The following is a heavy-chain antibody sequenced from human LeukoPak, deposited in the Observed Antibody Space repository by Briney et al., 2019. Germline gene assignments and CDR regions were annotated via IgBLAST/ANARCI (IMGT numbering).Heavy chain of an antibody. V-gene: IGHV3-23*01. CDR2: IDGSGGRP. CDR1: GFTLSKYA. J-gene: IGHJ4*02. D-gene: IGHD1-26*01. CDR3: ARDRLYEVGATYFDY. Sequence: PGGSLRLSCAASGFTLSKYAMNWVRQAPGKGLEWVSGIDGSGGRPPSADSVKGRFTISRDNSKNTLYLQMNSLRAEDTAVYYCARDRLYEVGATYFDYWGQGTLVTVSS.